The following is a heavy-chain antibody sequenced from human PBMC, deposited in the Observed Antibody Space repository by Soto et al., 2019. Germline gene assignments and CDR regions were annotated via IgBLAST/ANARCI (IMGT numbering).Heavy chain of an antibody. CDR1: GGTFSSYA. CDR2: IIPIFGTA. D-gene: IGHD3-9*01. CDR3: ARALLRYFDWSHPLYYYYGMDV. V-gene: IGHV1-69*13. Sequence: SVKVSCKASGGTFSSYAISWVRQAPGQGLEWMGGIIPIFGTANYAQKFQGRVTITADESTSTAYMELSSLRSEDTAVYYCARALLRYFDWSHPLYYYYGMDVWGQGTTVTVSS. J-gene: IGHJ6*02.